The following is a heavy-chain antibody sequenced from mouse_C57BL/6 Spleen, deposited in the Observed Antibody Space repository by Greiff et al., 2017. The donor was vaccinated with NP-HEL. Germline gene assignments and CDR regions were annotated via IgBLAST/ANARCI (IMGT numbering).Heavy chain of an antibody. J-gene: IGHJ4*01. Sequence: EVKLQESGPELVKPGASVKISCKASGYSFTGYYMNWVKQSPEKSLEWIGEINPSTGGTTYNQKFKAKATLTVDKSSSTAYMQLKSLTSEDSAVYYCAREAFISTTTMDYWGQGTSVTVSS. CDR1: GYSFTGYY. V-gene: IGHV1-42*01. D-gene: IGHD1-1*01. CDR2: INPSTGGT. CDR3: AREAFISTTTMDY.